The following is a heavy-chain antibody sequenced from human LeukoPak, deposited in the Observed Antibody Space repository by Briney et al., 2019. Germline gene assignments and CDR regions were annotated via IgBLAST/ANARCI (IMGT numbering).Heavy chain of an antibody. D-gene: IGHD6-19*01. V-gene: IGHV1-69*10. CDR1: GGTFSSYA. CDR3: ARAPPAVAGTLDY. J-gene: IGHJ4*02. CDR2: IIPILGLA. Sequence: VKVSCKASGGTFSSYAISWVRQAPGQGLEWMGRIIPILGLANYAQKFQGRVTITADKSTSTAYMELSSLRSEDTAVYYCARAPPAVAGTLDYWGQGTLVTVSS.